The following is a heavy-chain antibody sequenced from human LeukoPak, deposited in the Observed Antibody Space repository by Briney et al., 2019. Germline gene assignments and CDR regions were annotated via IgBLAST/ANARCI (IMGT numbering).Heavy chain of an antibody. D-gene: IGHD3-10*01. J-gene: IGHJ4*02. V-gene: IGHV4-31*03. CDR2: IYYSGST. CDR1: GGSISSGGYY. CDR3: ARGRPYYGSGSRGAFDY. Sequence: SETLSLTCTVSGGSISSGGYYWSWIRQHPGKGLEWIGYIYYSGSTYYNPSLKSRVTISVDTSKNQFSLKLSSVTAADTAVYYCARGRPYYGSGSRGAFDYWGQGTLVTVSS.